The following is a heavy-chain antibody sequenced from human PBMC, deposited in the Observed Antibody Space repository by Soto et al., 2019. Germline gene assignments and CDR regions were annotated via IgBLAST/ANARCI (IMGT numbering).Heavy chain of an antibody. CDR1: GASISNAY. CDR2: IHSSGTF. J-gene: IGHJ6*02. Sequence: QVQLQESGPGLVKPSETLSLTCTVSGASISNAYWSWIRQAAGKRLEWIGRIHSSGTFNYNPSLKSRVSISRDTSKNQISLKLSSVTAADTAVYYCARDNIVSKGYGMDVWGQVTTVTVSS. CDR3: ARDNIVSKGYGMDV. V-gene: IGHV4-4*07. D-gene: IGHD5-12*01.